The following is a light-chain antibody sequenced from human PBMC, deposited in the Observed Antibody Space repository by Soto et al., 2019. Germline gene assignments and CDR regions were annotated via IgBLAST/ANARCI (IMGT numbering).Light chain of an antibody. CDR3: QQSNIWPKT. Sequence: EIVMTQSPATLSVSPGETATLSCRASQSVNSNLAWYQQKPGQAPRLLISGASTRAAGLPSRFSGSGSGTEFTLTISSLQSEDFAVYFCQQSNIWPKTFGQGTKVEIK. CDR2: GAS. V-gene: IGKV3-15*01. J-gene: IGKJ1*01. CDR1: QSVNSN.